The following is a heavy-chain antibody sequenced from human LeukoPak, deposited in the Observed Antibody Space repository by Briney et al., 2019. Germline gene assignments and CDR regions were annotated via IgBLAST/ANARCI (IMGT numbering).Heavy chain of an antibody. Sequence: GASVKVSCKASGYTFTSYGISWVRQAPGQGLEWMGWISAYNGNTNYARKLQGRVTMTTDTSTSTAYMELRSLRSDDTAVYYCARGGLVGAQAWDDDYWGQGTLVTVSS. J-gene: IGHJ4*02. D-gene: IGHD1-26*01. V-gene: IGHV1-18*01. CDR1: GYTFTSYG. CDR3: ARGGLVGAQAWDDDY. CDR2: ISAYNGNT.